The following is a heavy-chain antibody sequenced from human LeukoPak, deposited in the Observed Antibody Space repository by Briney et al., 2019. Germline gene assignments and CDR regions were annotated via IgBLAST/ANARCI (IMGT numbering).Heavy chain of an antibody. CDR3: ARESSYYYGSGSSLDY. CDR1: GGTFSIYA. D-gene: IGHD3-10*01. V-gene: IGHV1-69*05. J-gene: IGHJ4*02. Sequence: GASVKVSCXASGGTFSIYAISWVRQAHGQGLEWMAGIIPIFGTANYAQKFQGRVTITTDESTSTAYMELSSLRSEDTAVYYCARESSYYYGSGSSLDYWGQGTLVIVSS. CDR2: IIPIFGTA.